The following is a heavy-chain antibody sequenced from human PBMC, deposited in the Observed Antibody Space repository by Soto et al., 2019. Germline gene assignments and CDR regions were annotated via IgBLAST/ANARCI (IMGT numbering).Heavy chain of an antibody. CDR3: ALNYYGSGSYQLNDY. Sequence: SETLSLTCTVSGDSISSYYWSWIRQPPGKGLEWIGYIHYSGSTNYNPSLKSRVTISVDTSKNQFSLKLSSVTAADTAVYYCALNYYGSGSYQLNDYWGQGTLVTSPQ. D-gene: IGHD3-10*01. CDR1: GDSISSYY. V-gene: IGHV4-59*01. J-gene: IGHJ4*02. CDR2: IHYSGST.